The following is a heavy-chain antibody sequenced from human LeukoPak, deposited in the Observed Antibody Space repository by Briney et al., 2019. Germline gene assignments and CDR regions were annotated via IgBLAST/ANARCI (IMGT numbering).Heavy chain of an antibody. V-gene: IGHV3-23*01. J-gene: IGHJ4*02. CDR1: GFTFDNYA. CDR2: ISGSGVST. D-gene: IGHD2-21*01. Sequence: PGGSLRLSCAASGFTFDNYAMSWVRQAPGKGLEWVSAISGSGVSTYYADSVRGRFTTSRDNSKNTLYVQMNSLRAEDTAVYYCAKQIAYWGGCFDYWGPGILVTVSS. CDR3: AKQIAYWGGCFDY.